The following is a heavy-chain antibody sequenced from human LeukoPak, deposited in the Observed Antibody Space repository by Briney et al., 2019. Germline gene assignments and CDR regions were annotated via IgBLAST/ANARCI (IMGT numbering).Heavy chain of an antibody. CDR1: GGTFSSYA. CDR3: AREERWPLDAFDI. D-gene: IGHD5-24*01. V-gene: IGHV1-69*13. CDR2: IIPIFGTA. J-gene: IGHJ3*02. Sequence: GASVKVSFKASGGTFSSYAISWVRQAPRHGIEWMGRIIPIFGTANYAQKFQGRVTITADESTSTAYMELSSLRSEDTAVYYCAREERWPLDAFDIWGQGTMVTVSS.